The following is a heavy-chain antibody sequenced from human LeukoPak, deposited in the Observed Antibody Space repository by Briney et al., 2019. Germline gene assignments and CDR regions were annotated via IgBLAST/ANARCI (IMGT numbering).Heavy chain of an antibody. Sequence: GGSLRLSCAASGFTFSTYGMQWVRQAPGEGLEYVAVILGGGSKAHYADSVRGRFTVTRDNSKNTQYLQMNSLRAENTAVYYCARDSITGDNALDFWGRGTLVTVSS. CDR3: ARDSITGDNALDF. J-gene: IGHJ4*02. CDR2: ILGGGSKA. CDR1: GFTFSTYG. D-gene: IGHD7-27*01. V-gene: IGHV3-30*12.